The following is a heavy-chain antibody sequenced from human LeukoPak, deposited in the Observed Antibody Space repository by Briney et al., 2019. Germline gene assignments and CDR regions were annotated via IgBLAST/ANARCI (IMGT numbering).Heavy chain of an antibody. CDR2: IYYSGST. CDR1: GGSISSGGYY. Sequence: SETLSLTCTVSGGSISSGGYYWIWLPQHPGKDLDWIVYIYYSGSTYYNPSLKSRVTISVDTSKNQFSLKLSSVTAADTAVYYCARRSAAGHNNWFDPWGQGILVTVSS. J-gene: IGHJ5*02. V-gene: IGHV4-31*03. D-gene: IGHD6-13*01. CDR3: ARRSAAGHNNWFDP.